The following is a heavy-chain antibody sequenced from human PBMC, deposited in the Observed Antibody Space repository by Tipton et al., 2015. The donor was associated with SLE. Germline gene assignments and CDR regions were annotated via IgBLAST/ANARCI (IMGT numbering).Heavy chain of an antibody. J-gene: IGHJ4*02. Sequence: QLVQSGGGVVQPGRSLRLSCAASGFTFSSYGMHWVRQAPGKGLEWMAVISYDGSNEYHADSVKGRFTISRDNSKNTLYLQMNSLRAEDTAVYYCARDLYYYDSSGPYWGQGTLVTVSS. D-gene: IGHD3-22*01. CDR1: GFTFSSYG. CDR3: ARDLYYYDSSGPY. V-gene: IGHV3-30*03. CDR2: ISYDGSNE.